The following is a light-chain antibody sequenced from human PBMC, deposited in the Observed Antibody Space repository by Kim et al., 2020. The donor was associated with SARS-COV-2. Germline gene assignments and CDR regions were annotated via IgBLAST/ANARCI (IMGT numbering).Light chain of an antibody. CDR1: SLRGHY. CDR2: GQN. V-gene: IGLV3-19*01. J-gene: IGLJ3*02. CDR3: NCRDSSDNQWV. Sequence: SSELTQDPAVSVALGQTLRITCQGDSLRGHYPSWYQQKPGQAPILVIYGQNNRPSGIPDRFSGSISGNTASLTITGAQAEDEADCNCRDSSDNQWVFGGGTKVTVL.